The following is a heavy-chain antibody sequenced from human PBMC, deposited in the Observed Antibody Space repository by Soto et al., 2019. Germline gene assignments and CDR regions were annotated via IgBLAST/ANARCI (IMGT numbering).Heavy chain of an antibody. CDR2: IYYSGST. Sequence: QVQLQESGPGLVKPSETLSLTCTVSGGSISSYYWSWIRQPPGKGLEWIGYIYYSGSTNYNPSLKSRVTTSVDTAKNHFSLKLSSVTAADTAVYYCARASGRITIFGVVIDYWGQGTLVTVSS. D-gene: IGHD3-3*01. J-gene: IGHJ4*02. CDR1: GGSISSYY. V-gene: IGHV4-59*01. CDR3: ARASGRITIFGVVIDY.